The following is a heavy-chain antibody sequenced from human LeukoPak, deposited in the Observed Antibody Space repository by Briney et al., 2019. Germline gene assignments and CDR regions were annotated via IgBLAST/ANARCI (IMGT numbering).Heavy chain of an antibody. CDR1: GFTFSSYG. CDR2: ISYDGSNK. Sequence: GGSLRLSCAASGFTFSSYGMHWVRQAPGNGLEWVAVISYDGSNKYYADSVKGRFTISRDNSKNTLYLQMNSLRAEDTAVYYCAKERRDGYNYYIDYWGQGTLVTVSS. D-gene: IGHD5-24*01. V-gene: IGHV3-30*18. J-gene: IGHJ4*02. CDR3: AKERRDGYNYYIDY.